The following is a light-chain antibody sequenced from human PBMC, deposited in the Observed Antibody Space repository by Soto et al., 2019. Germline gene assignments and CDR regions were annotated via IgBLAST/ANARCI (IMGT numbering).Light chain of an antibody. J-gene: IGLJ2*01. Sequence: QSALTQPASVSGSPGQSITLSCSGTSRDVGGYNYVSWYQQHPGKAPKLMIYEVSNRPSGVSNRFSGSKSGNTASLTISGLPAYDEDDYYCSSYTTTSTLGVFGGGTQLTVL. V-gene: IGLV2-14*01. CDR2: EVS. CDR3: SSYTTTSTLGV. CDR1: SRDVGGYNY.